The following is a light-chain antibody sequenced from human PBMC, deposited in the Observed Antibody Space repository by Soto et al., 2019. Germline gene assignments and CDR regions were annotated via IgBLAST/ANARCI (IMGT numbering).Light chain of an antibody. Sequence: QSDLTQPASVSGSPGQSITISCTGTSGDVGGYNYVSWYQQHPGKAPKLMIYDVSNRPSGVSNRFSGSKSGNTASLTISGLQAEDEADYYCSSYTYVFGTGTKVTVL. V-gene: IGLV2-14*01. CDR3: SSYTYV. CDR1: SGDVGGYNY. J-gene: IGLJ1*01. CDR2: DVS.